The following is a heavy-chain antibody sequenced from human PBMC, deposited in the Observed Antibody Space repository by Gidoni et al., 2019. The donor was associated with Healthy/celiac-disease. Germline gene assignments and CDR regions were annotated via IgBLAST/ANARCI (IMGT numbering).Heavy chain of an antibody. Sequence: QVQLQESGPGLVKLSETLSPTCTVSGGSSSSYYGSWIRQPPGKGLEWIGYIYYSGSTNYNPALKSRVTISVDTSKNQFSLKLSSVTAADTDVYYCARGRDDYYDSSGPYLDYWGQGTLVTVSS. V-gene: IGHV4-59*12. D-gene: IGHD3-22*01. J-gene: IGHJ4*02. CDR1: GGSSSSYY. CDR3: ARGRDDYYDSSGPYLDY. CDR2: IYYSGST.